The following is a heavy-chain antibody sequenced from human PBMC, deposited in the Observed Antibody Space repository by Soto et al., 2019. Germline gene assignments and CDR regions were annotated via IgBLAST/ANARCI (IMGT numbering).Heavy chain of an antibody. CDR3: ARLLTEGATFREDAFDL. V-gene: IGHV1-18*01. D-gene: IGHD3-9*01. Sequence: QIQLVQSGGDVKTPGASVKVSCTTSRYTFTSHGIAWVRQAPGQGLGWMGWISTFNGKTDYAQKFQGRVTMTADTITSTVHMELRSLRSDDTAVYYCARLLTEGATFREDAFDLWGPGTKVTVSS. J-gene: IGHJ3*01. CDR2: ISTFNGKT. CDR1: RYTFTSHG.